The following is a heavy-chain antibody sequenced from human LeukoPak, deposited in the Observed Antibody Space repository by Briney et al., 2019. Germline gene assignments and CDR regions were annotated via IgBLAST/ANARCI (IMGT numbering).Heavy chain of an antibody. D-gene: IGHD2-15*01. Sequence: GGSLRLSCAASGFTFSSYEMNWVRQAPGKGLEWVSYIGSSGSTIYYADSMKGRFTISRDSAKNSLYLQMNSLRAEDTAVYYCARDEVVVAATRTYYYYGMDVWGQGTTVTVSS. CDR2: IGSSGSTI. CDR3: ARDEVVVAATRTYYYYGMDV. V-gene: IGHV3-48*03. J-gene: IGHJ6*02. CDR1: GFTFSSYE.